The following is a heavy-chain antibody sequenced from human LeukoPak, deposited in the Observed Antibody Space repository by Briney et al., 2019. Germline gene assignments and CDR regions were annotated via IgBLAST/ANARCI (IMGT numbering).Heavy chain of an antibody. D-gene: IGHD1-26*01. CDR2: ISSSSSYI. J-gene: IGHJ4*02. Sequence: GGSLRLSCAASGFTFSSYSMNWVRQAPGKGLEWVSSISSSSSYIYYADSVKGRFTISRDNTKNSLYLQMNSLRAEDTAVYYCARYTSNVVGKRHYFDYWGQGTLVTVSS. CDR3: ARYTSNVVGKRHYFDY. V-gene: IGHV3-21*01. CDR1: GFTFSSYS.